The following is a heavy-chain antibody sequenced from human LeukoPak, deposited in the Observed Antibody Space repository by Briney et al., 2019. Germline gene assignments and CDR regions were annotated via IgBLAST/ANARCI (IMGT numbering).Heavy chain of an antibody. Sequence: GGSLRLSCAASGFTFSTYGMHWVRQAPGKGLEWVAVISYDGSNEYYADSVKGRFTISRDNSKNTLYLQMNSLRAEDTAVYYCAKDRHYYDSSPDYYYYYGMDVWGQGTTVTVSS. CDR3: AKDRHYYDSSPDYYYYYGMDV. V-gene: IGHV3-30*18. CDR2: ISYDGSNE. CDR1: GFTFSTYG. D-gene: IGHD3-22*01. J-gene: IGHJ6*02.